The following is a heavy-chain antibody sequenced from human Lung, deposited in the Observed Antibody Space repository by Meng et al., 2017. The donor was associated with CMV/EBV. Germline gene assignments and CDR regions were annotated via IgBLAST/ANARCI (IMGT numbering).Heavy chain of an antibody. CDR1: GFPFSDFY. V-gene: IGHV3-11*01. CDR3: ARGSRVTMIVVAPSG. J-gene: IGHJ4*02. Sequence: LTXAASGFPFSDFYMSWIRQAPGKGLEWVSYITSSGRTIHYADSVKGRFTVSRDNAKNSLYLQMNSLRAEDTAVYYCARGSRVTMIVVAPSGGGQGKXVTVSS. D-gene: IGHD3-22*01. CDR2: ITSSGRTI.